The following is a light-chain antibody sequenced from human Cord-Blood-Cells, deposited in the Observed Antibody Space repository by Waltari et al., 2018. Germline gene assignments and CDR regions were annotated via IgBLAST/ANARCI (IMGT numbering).Light chain of an antibody. CDR3: QKYNSAPWT. V-gene: IGKV1-27*01. J-gene: IGKJ1*01. Sequence: DIQMTQSPSSLSASVGDRVTITCWASQGISNYLAWYQQKPGKVPKLLIYAASTLQSGVPSRFSGSGSGTDFTLTISCLQPEDVATYYCQKYNSAPWTFGQGTKVEIK. CDR1: QGISNY. CDR2: AAS.